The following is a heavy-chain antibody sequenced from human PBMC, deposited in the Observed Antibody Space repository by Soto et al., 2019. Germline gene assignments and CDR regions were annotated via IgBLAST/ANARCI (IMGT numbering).Heavy chain of an antibody. CDR1: GGSISSSSYY. J-gene: IGHJ6*02. CDR2: IYYSGST. Sequence: SETLSLTCTVSGGSISSSSYYWGWIRQPPGKGLEWIGSIYYSGSTYYNPSLKSRVTISVDTSKNQFSLKLSSVTAADTAVYYCVGSIVVPAAIGYYYYYGMDVWGQGTTVTVSS. CDR3: VGSIVVPAAIGYYYYYGMDV. V-gene: IGHV4-39*01. D-gene: IGHD2-2*01.